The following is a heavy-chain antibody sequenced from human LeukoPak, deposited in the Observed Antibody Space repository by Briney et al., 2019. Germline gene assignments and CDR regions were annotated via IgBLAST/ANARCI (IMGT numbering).Heavy chain of an antibody. J-gene: IGHJ4*02. CDR1: GFTFSSYG. Sequence: GGSLRLSCAASGFTFSSYGMHWVRQPPGKGLEWVAVISYDGSNKYYADSVKGRFTISRHNCKNTLYLQMNSLRAEDTAVYYCAKDRSQWMATIGDVLDYWGQGTLVTVSS. D-gene: IGHD5-24*01. CDR2: ISYDGSNK. CDR3: AKDRSQWMATIGDVLDY. V-gene: IGHV3-30*18.